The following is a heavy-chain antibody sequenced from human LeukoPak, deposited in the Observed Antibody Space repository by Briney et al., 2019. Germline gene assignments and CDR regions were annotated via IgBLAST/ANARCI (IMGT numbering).Heavy chain of an antibody. J-gene: IGHJ4*02. CDR3: ANHFACGSTSCPPFDS. Sequence: GGSLRLSCAASGFTFNTYSMNWVRQAPGKGLEWVSSISDNSYYIYYSDSVEGRFTISRDNAKNSLYLQMDSLRVEDTAVYYCANHFACGSTSCPPFDSWGQGTLVTVSS. D-gene: IGHD2-2*01. V-gene: IGHV3-21*01. CDR2: ISDNSYYI. CDR1: GFTFNTYS.